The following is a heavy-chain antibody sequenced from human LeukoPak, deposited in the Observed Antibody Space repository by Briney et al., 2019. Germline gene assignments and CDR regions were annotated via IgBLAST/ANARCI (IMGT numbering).Heavy chain of an antibody. CDR2: ISSSGSTI. D-gene: IGHD6-13*01. J-gene: IGHJ4*02. CDR1: GFTFSSYE. V-gene: IGHV3-48*03. Sequence: GGSLRLSCAASGFTFSSYEMNWVRQAPGKGLEWVSYISSSGSTIYYADSVKGRFTISRDNAKNSLYLQMSSLRAEDTAVYYCAKSEQQLVHFDYWGQGTLVTVSS. CDR3: AKSEQQLVHFDY.